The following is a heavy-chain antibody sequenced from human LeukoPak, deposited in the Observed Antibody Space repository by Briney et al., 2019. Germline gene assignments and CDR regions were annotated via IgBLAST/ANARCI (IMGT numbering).Heavy chain of an antibody. Sequence: ASVKVSCKASGYTFTSYDINWVRQATGQGLEWMGWMNPNSGNTGYAQKFQGRVTITRNTSISTAYMELSSLRSEDTAVYYCARGGFIGYSGYDLWQSYYYYYMDVWGKGTTVTVSS. J-gene: IGHJ6*03. D-gene: IGHD5-12*01. V-gene: IGHV1-8*03. CDR1: GYTFTSYD. CDR3: ARGGFIGYSGYDLWQSYYYYYMDV. CDR2: MNPNSGNT.